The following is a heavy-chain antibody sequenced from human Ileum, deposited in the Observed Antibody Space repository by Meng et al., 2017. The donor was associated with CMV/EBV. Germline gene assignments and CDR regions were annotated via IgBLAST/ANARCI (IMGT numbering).Heavy chain of an antibody. CDR3: ARGYSGSYRIDY. CDR1: GFTFSNYW. D-gene: IGHD1-26*01. V-gene: IGHV3-74*01. CDR2: INNDGSTT. Sequence: GESLKISCAASGFTFSNYWMHWVRQAPGKGLVWVSRINNDGSTTTYADSVKGRFTIPRDNAKNTLCLQMNSLRAEDTAVYYCARGYSGSYRIDYWGQGTLVTVSS. J-gene: IGHJ4*02.